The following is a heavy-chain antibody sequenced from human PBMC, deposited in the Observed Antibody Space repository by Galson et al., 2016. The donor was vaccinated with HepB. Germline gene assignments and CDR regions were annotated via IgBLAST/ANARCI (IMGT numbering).Heavy chain of an antibody. V-gene: IGHV3-23*01. Sequence: SLRLSCAASGFNFSNYAMTWVRQAPGKGLEWVSTITVNGDSTYYIDSVRGRFTVSRDNSKNTLYLQMSSLRGEDTALYYCAKAITLVFPDDIYYYYGLDVWGQGTTVTVSS. CDR1: GFNFSNYA. CDR3: AKAITLVFPDDIYYYYGLDV. CDR2: ITVNGDST. D-gene: IGHD3-10*01. J-gene: IGHJ6*02.